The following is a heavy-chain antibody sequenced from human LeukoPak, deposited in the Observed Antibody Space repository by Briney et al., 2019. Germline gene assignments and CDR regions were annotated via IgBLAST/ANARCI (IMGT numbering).Heavy chain of an antibody. D-gene: IGHD5-18*01. CDR1: GYRFTSYW. CDR3: ARQTAMGRSGDY. V-gene: IGHV5-51*01. J-gene: IGHJ4*02. Sequence: LGESLKISCKASGYRFTSYWIGWVRQMPGKGLEWMGIIDPSDSETRYTPSFQGHVTISVDKSLTTAYLQWNSLKASDIAMYYCARQTAMGRSGDYWGQGTLVTVSS. CDR2: IDPSDSET.